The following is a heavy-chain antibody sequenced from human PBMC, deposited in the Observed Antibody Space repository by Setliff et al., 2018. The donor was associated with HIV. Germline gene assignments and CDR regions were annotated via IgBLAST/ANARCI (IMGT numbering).Heavy chain of an antibody. CDR2: INHDVSYE. CDR1: GFTFSAHG. CDR3: AKDGDYANWDYDAFDI. Sequence: GGSLRLSCAASGFTFSAHGMHWGRQAPGKGLEWVAFINHDVSYEYYADSVKGRVTISRDNSKNTVDLQMNSLRPEDTAVYYCAKDGDYANWDYDAFDIWGQVTLVTVSS. D-gene: IGHD1-7*01. V-gene: IGHV3-30*02. J-gene: IGHJ3*02.